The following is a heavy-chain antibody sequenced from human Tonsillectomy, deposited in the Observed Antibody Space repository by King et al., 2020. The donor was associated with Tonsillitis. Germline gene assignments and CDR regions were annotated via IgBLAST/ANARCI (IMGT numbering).Heavy chain of an antibody. CDR3: ARDPLPGYCSGGSCYDLFKWFAP. D-gene: IGHD2-15*01. CDR1: GYTFTSYG. J-gene: IGHJ5*02. V-gene: IGHV1-18*01. CDR2: ISTYNGNT. Sequence: QLVQSGAEVKKPGASVKVSCKASGYTFTSYGISWVRQAPGQGLEWMGWISTYNGNTNYAQKLQGRVTMTTDKSTSTAYMELRSLRSDDTAVYYCARDPLPGYCSGGSCYDLFKWFAPWGQGPLVTVSS.